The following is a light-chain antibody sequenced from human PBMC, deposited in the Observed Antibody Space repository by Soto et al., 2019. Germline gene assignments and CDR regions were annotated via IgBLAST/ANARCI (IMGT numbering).Light chain of an antibody. CDR1: SSDVGGYNY. CDR3: SSYAGRNNLGV. V-gene: IGLV2-8*01. Sequence: QSALTQPPSAFGSPGQSVTISCTGTSSDVGGYNYVSWYQQHPGKAPKLMIYEVSKRPSGVPDRFSGSKSGNTASLTVSGLQADDEADYYCSSYAGRNNLGVFGGGTKLTVL. CDR2: EVS. J-gene: IGLJ2*01.